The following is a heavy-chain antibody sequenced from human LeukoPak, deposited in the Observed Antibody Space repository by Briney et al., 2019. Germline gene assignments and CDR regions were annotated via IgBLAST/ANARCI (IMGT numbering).Heavy chain of an antibody. Sequence: GASVKVSCKASGYTFTSYGISWVRQAPGQGLEWMGWISAYNGNTNYAQKLQGRVTMTTDTSTSTAYMELRSLRSDDTAVYYCARVWVWGSYRPRYFDYWGQGTLVTVSS. CDR1: GYTFTSYG. V-gene: IGHV1-18*01. CDR3: ARVWVWGSYRPRYFDY. D-gene: IGHD3-16*02. J-gene: IGHJ4*02. CDR2: ISAYNGNT.